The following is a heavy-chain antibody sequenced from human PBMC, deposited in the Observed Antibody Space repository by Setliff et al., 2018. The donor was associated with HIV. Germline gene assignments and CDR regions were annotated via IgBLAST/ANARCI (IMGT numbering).Heavy chain of an antibody. Sequence: GGSLRLSCAASGFTFDTYWMGWVRQAPSKGLEWVANMKEDGSEKYYVDSVKGRFTISRDNAKNSLYLEMNSLTAEDTAVYHCVRGRSSGGFGISGFYYMDVWGKGTTVTVSS. D-gene: IGHD6-19*01. CDR3: VRGRSSGGFGISGFYYMDV. CDR1: GFTFDTYW. V-gene: IGHV3-7*03. J-gene: IGHJ6*03. CDR2: MKEDGSEK.